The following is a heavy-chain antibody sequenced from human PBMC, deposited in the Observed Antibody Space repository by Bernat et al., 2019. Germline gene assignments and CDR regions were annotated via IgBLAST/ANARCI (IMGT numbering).Heavy chain of an antibody. CDR2: TYSSGST. Sequence: QVQLQQWGAGLLKPSETLSLTCTVSGGSISSSSYYWGWIRQPPGKGLEWIGSTYSSGSTNYNPSLRRRVTISVDTSKIQFSLKLSSVTAADTAVYYCAGCTVTSKAYYYYYYMDVWGKGTTVTVSS. CDR3: AGCTVTSKAYYYYYYMDV. J-gene: IGHJ6*03. V-gene: IGHV4-39*07. CDR1: GGSISSSSYY. D-gene: IGHD4-11*01.